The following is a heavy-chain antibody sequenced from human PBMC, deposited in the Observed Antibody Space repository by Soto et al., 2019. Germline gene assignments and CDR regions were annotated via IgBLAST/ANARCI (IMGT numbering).Heavy chain of an antibody. J-gene: IGHJ6*02. D-gene: IGHD4-17*01. Sequence: QVQLVESGGGVVQPVRSLRLSCAASGFTFSSYGMHWVRQAPGKGLEWVAVISYDGSNKYYADSVKGRFTISRDNSKNTLYLQMNSLRAEDTAVYYCAKGVVNYGDWAGYYYYGMDVWGQGTTVTVSS. V-gene: IGHV3-30*18. CDR1: GFTFSSYG. CDR3: AKGVVNYGDWAGYYYYGMDV. CDR2: ISYDGSNK.